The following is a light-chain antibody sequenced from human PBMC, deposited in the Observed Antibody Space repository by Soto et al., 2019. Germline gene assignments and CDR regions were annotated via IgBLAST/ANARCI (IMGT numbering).Light chain of an antibody. V-gene: IGKV3-15*01. Sequence: EIVMTQSPATLSLSPGERATLSCRASQSVSSNLVWYQQKPGQAPRLLIYGASTRATGIPARFSGSGSGTEFTLTISSLQSEDFAVYYCQQYNSCPRTFGQGTKVEIK. CDR1: QSVSSN. CDR3: QQYNSCPRT. CDR2: GAS. J-gene: IGKJ1*01.